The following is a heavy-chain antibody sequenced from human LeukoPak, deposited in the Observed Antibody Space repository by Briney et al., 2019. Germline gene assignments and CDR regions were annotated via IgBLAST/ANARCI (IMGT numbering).Heavy chain of an antibody. CDR2: ISAYNGNT. CDR1: GYTFTDNG. Sequence: ASVKVSCKASGYTFTDNGISWVRQAPGQGLQWMGWISAYNGNTPYAQNLQGRVTITADEPTRTAYMELSSLRSEDTAVYYCARVDDSSGYQGYYFDYWGQGTLVTVSS. CDR3: ARVDDSSGYQGYYFDY. J-gene: IGHJ4*02. V-gene: IGHV1-18*01. D-gene: IGHD3-22*01.